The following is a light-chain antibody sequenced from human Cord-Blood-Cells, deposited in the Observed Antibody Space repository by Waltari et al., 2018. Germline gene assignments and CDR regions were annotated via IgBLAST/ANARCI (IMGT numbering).Light chain of an antibody. J-gene: IGKJ1*01. V-gene: IGKV1-39*01. CDR2: AAS. CDR3: QQSYSTPPWT. CDR1: QSISSY. Sequence: DIQRNQSPSSLSASVGDRVTITCRASQSISSYLNWYQQKPGKAPKLLIYAASSLQSGVPSRFSGSGSGTDFTLTISSLQPEDFATYYCQQSYSTPPWTFGQGTKVEIK.